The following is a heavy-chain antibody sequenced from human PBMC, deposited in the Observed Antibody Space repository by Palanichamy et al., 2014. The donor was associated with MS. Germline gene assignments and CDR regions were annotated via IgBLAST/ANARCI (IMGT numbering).Heavy chain of an antibody. CDR1: GYTFSSYG. V-gene: IGHV1-18*04. J-gene: IGHJ6*02. CDR3: ARDIGPVPGDYYYGLDV. D-gene: IGHD3-10*01. CDR2: ISTYNGNT. Sequence: QVQLVQSGAEVKEPGASVRVSCKASGYTFSSYGISWARQAPGQGLEWMGWISTYNGNTKYAQKFQDRVTMTTDTSTTTAHMDLRSLRSDDSVVYFCARDIGPVPGDYYYGLDVWGQGTTVTVSS.